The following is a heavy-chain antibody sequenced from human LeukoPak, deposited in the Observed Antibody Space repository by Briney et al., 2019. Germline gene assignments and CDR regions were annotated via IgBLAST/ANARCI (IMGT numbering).Heavy chain of an antibody. CDR1: GFTVTDYA. J-gene: IGHJ4*02. D-gene: IGHD1-26*01. Sequence: GGSLRLSCAASGFTVTDYAMTWVRQAPGKGLEWVSSISASGGMTYYADSVKGRFTVSRDNSKNSLYLQMNSLTAADTAVYYCAKDRSIGTYYTFDHWGQGTLVTVSS. CDR2: ISASGGMT. CDR3: AKDRSIGTYYTFDH. V-gene: IGHV3-23*01.